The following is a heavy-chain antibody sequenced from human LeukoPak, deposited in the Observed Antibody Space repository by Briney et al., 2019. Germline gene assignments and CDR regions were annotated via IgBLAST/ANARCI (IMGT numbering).Heavy chain of an antibody. CDR1: GGSIRSYY. CDR2: IYYSGST. J-gene: IGHJ4*02. V-gene: IGHV4-59*06. Sequence: SETLSLTCTVSGGSIRSYYWSWIRQRPGKGLEWIGNIYYSGSTYYNPSLKSRVTISVDTSKNQFSLKLSSVTAADTAVYYCARERSGLDYWGQGTLVTVSS. CDR3: ARERSGLDY. D-gene: IGHD2-15*01.